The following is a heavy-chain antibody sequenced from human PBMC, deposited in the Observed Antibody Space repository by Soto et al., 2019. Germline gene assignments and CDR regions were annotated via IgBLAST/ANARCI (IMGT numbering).Heavy chain of an antibody. Sequence: QEQLVHSGAEVKKPGASVKVSCKTSGYTFTDYDINWVRQATGQGLEWIGWMNPNSGETGAADKFQGRVTMTRSPSLNTAYLELSSLRSEDKAVYYCARVAVAARPRWYNWFDPWGQGTLVTVSS. CDR3: ARVAVAARPRWYNWFDP. CDR2: MNPNSGET. D-gene: IGHD2-15*01. CDR1: GYTFTDYD. V-gene: IGHV1-8*01. J-gene: IGHJ5*02.